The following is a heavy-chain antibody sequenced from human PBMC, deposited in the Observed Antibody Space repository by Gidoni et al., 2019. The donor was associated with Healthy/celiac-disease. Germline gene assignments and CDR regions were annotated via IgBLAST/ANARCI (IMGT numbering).Heavy chain of an antibody. D-gene: IGHD3-16*02. J-gene: IGHJ4*02. V-gene: IGHV3-33*01. Sequence: QVQLVESGGGVVQPGRSLRLSCAASGFTFSSYGMHWVRQAPGKGLEWVAVIWYDGSNKYYADSVKGRFTISRDNSKNTLYLQMNSLRAEDTAVYYCARGALMSLGELSLCDYWGQGTLVTVSS. CDR2: IWYDGSNK. CDR3: ARGALMSLGELSLCDY. CDR1: GFTFSSYG.